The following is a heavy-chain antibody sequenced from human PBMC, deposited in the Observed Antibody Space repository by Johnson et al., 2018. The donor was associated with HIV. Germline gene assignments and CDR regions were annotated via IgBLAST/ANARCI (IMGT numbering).Heavy chain of an antibody. D-gene: IGHD4-17*01. CDR2: ISYDGSNK. V-gene: IGHV3-30-3*01. CDR1: GFTFSSYA. J-gene: IGHJ3*02. CDR3: ARERAVTTKGYDEDAFDI. Sequence: QVQLVESGGDLVQPGGSLRLSCVGSGFTFSSYAMHWVRQAPGKGLEWAAVISYDGSNKYYADSVKGRLTISKDNSKNTLYLQRSSLRAEDTALYYCARERAVTTKGYDEDAFDIWGQGTMVTVSS.